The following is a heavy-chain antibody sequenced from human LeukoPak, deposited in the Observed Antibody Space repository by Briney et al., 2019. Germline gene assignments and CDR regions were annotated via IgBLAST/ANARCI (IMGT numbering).Heavy chain of an antibody. V-gene: IGHV4-34*01. Sequence: SETLSLTCAVYGGSFSGYYWSWIRQPPGKGLEWIGEINHSGSTYYNPSLKSRVTISVDTPKNQFSLKLSSVTAADTAVYYCARGGRVNYYYYMDVWGKGTTVTVSS. CDR2: INHSGST. D-gene: IGHD3-10*01. CDR1: GGSFSGYY. J-gene: IGHJ6*03. CDR3: ARGGRVNYYYYMDV.